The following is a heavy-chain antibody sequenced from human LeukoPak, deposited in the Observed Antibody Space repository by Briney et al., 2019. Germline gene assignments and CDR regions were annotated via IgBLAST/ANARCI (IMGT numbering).Heavy chain of an antibody. D-gene: IGHD5-12*01. Sequence: SETLSLTCAVYGGSFSGYYWSWIRQPPGKGLEWIGEINHSGSTNYNPSLKSRVTISVDTSKNQFSLKLSPVTAADTAVYYCARRYSGYSRWFDPWGQGTLVTVSS. CDR1: GGSFSGYY. V-gene: IGHV4-34*01. CDR2: INHSGST. J-gene: IGHJ5*02. CDR3: ARRYSGYSRWFDP.